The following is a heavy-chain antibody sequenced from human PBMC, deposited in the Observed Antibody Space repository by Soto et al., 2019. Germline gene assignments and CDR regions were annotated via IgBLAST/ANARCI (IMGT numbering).Heavy chain of an antibody. CDR3: ARGPREGFDY. CDR2: INHSGST. Sequence: SETLSLTCAVYGGSFSGYYWSWIRQPPGKGLEWIGEINHSGSTNYNPSLKSRVTISVDTSKNQFSLKLSSVTAADTAVYYCARGPREGFDYWGQGTLVTVSS. V-gene: IGHV4-34*01. CDR1: GGSFSGYY. J-gene: IGHJ4*02. D-gene: IGHD1-26*01.